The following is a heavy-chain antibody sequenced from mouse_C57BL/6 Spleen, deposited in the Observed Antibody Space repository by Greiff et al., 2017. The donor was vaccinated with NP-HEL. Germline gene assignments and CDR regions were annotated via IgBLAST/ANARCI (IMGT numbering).Heavy chain of an antibody. CDR2: ISGGGGNT. D-gene: IGHD3-2*02. V-gene: IGHV5-9*01. Sequence: EVQLVESGGGLVKPGGSLKLSCAASGFTFSSYTMSWVRQTPEKRLEWVATISGGGGNTYYPDSVKGRFTISRDNAKNTLYLQMSSLRSEDTALYYCARHGGGRSGSPDYFDYWGQGTTLTVSS. CDR3: ARHGGGRSGSPDYFDY. J-gene: IGHJ2*01. CDR1: GFTFSSYT.